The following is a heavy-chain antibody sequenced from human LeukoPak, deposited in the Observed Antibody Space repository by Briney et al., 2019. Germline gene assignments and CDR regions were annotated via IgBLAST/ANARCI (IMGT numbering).Heavy chain of an antibody. D-gene: IGHD2-2*01. J-gene: IGHJ6*02. V-gene: IGHV4-59*01. CDR2: IYYSGST. CDR1: GGSISSYY. Sequence: SETLSLTCTVSGGSISSYYWSWIRQPPGKGLEWIGYIYYSGSTNYNPSLKSRVTISVDTSKNQFSLKLSPVTAADTAVYYCAREAQLLKSGMDVWGQGTTVTVSS. CDR3: AREAQLLKSGMDV.